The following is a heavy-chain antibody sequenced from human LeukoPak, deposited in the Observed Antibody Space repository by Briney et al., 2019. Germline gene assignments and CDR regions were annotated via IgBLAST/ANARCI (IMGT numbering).Heavy chain of an antibody. CDR2: IKEDGNKK. Sequence: GGSLRLSCVASGFTFSTYWMTWVRQAPGQGLEWVASIKEDGNKKSYVDSVRGRFTISRDNAKNSMFLQMNSLRVEDTAVFYCARVAYGWSRGDAFDIWGHGTTVTVSS. J-gene: IGHJ3*02. CDR1: GFTFSTYW. CDR3: ARVAYGWSRGDAFDI. D-gene: IGHD6-19*01. V-gene: IGHV3-7*01.